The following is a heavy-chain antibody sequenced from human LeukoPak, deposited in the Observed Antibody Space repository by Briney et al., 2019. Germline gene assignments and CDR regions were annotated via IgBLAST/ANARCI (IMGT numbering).Heavy chain of an antibody. J-gene: IGHJ4*02. CDR2: ISYDGSNK. CDR1: GFTFSSYG. Sequence: AGGSLRLSCAASGFTFSSYGMHWVRQAPGKGLEWVAVISYDGSNKYYAASVKGRFTISRDNSKNTLYLQMNSLRAEDTAVYYCAKEKSIRFLEWLSNYFDYWGQGTLVTVSS. D-gene: IGHD3-3*01. CDR3: AKEKSIRFLEWLSNYFDY. V-gene: IGHV3-30*18.